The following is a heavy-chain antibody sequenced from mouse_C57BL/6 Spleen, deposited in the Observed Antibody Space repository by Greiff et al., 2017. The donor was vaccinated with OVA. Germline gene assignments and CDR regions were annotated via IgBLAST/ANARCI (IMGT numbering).Heavy chain of an antibody. J-gene: IGHJ4*01. D-gene: IGHD2-4*01. Sequence: VQLQQSGPELVKPGASVKISCKASGYTFTDYYMNWVKQSHGKSLEWIGDINPNNGGTSYNQKFKGKATLTVDKSSSTAYMELRSLTSEDSAVYYCERQEIYYDYYYDAMDYWGQGTSVTVSS. V-gene: IGHV1-26*01. CDR1: GYTFTDYY. CDR2: INPNNGGT. CDR3: ERQEIYYDYYYDAMDY.